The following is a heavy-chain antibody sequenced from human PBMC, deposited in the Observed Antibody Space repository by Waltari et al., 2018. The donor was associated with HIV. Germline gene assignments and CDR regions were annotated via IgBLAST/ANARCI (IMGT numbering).Heavy chain of an antibody. D-gene: IGHD4-17*01. Sequence: QVQLRESGPGLVKPSETLSLPCTVSIGSISSYYWSWIRQPPGKGLEWIAFIADSGSTNYNTSLKSRVTISVDTSKNQFSLSLSSVTAADTAVYYCARGSVTDRYYDYWGQGILVTVSS. V-gene: IGHV4-59*01. J-gene: IGHJ4*02. CDR2: IADSGST. CDR1: IGSISSYY. CDR3: ARGSVTDRYYDY.